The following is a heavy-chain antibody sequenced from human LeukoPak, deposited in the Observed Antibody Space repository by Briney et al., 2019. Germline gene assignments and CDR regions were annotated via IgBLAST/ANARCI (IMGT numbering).Heavy chain of an antibody. CDR2: IYGGGST. J-gene: IGHJ4*02. V-gene: IGHV3-66*01. Sequence: AGGSLRLSCAASGFTVSSNYMTWVRQAPGKGLEWVSVIYGGGSTYYADSVKGRFTISRDNSKNTLYLQMNTLRAEDTAVYYCARKPGIAAAFDYWGLGTLVTVSS. D-gene: IGHD6-13*01. CDR1: GFTVSSNY. CDR3: ARKPGIAAAFDY.